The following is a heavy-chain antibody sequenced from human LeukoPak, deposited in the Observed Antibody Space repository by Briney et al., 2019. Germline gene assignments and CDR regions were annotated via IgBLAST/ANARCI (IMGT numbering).Heavy chain of an antibody. CDR2: VNRDGSET. CDR3: ARNNGMDV. CDR1: GFTLSNHW. J-gene: IGHJ6*02. V-gene: IGHV3-7*03. Sequence: GGSLRLSCAASGFTLSNHWMTWVRQVPVRGPEWVANVNRDGSETYYLDSVKGRFTISKDNAKNSLYLQMNSLRAEDTALYHCARNNGMDVWGQGTTVIVSS.